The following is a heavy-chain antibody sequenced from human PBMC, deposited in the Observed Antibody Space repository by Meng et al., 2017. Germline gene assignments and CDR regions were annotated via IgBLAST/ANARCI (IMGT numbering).Heavy chain of an antibody. V-gene: IGHV3-33*01. D-gene: IGHD6-19*01. CDR1: GFTFSSYG. Sequence: GESLKISCAASGFTFSSYGMHWVRQAPGKGLEWVAVIWYGGSNNYYADSVKGRFTISRDNSKNTLYLQMNSLRAEDTAVYYCARDPMDSSNVKHGLDYWGQGTLVTVSS. CDR3: ARDPMDSSNVKHGLDY. CDR2: IWYGGSNN. J-gene: IGHJ4*02.